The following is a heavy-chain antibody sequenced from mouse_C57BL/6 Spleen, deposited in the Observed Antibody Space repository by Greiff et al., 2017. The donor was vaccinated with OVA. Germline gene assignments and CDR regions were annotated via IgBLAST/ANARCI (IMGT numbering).Heavy chain of an antibody. CDR3: DYYGSSCAFAY. CDR2: IDPEDGDT. D-gene: IGHD1-1*01. CDR1: GFNIKDYY. Sequence: VQLQQSGAELVRPGASVKLSCTASGFNIKDYYMHWVKQRPEQGLEWIGRIDPEDGDTEYAPKFQGKATMTADTSSNTAYLQLSSLTSEDTAVYYCDYYGSSCAFAYWGQGTLVTVSA. J-gene: IGHJ3*01. V-gene: IGHV14-1*01.